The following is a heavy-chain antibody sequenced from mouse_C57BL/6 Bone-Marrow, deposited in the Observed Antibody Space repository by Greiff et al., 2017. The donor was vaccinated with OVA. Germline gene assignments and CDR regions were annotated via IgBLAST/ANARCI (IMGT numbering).Heavy chain of an antibody. V-gene: IGHV1-81*01. J-gene: IGHJ3*01. CDR1: GYTFTSYG. D-gene: IGHD3-2*02. Sequence: VQLQQSGAELARPGASVKLSCKASGYTFTSYGISWVKQRTGQGLEWIGEIYPRSGNTYYNEKFKGKATLTADKSSSTAYMELRSLTSEDSAVYFCARKGDSSGYVWFAYWGQGTLVTVSA. CDR2: IYPRSGNT. CDR3: ARKGDSSGYVWFAY.